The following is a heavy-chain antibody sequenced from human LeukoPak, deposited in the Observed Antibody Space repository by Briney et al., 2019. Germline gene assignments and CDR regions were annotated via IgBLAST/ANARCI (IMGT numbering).Heavy chain of an antibody. CDR1: GDSIRSSTYY. CDR3: ASGGGMIHDY. J-gene: IGHJ4*02. D-gene: IGHD3-10*01. Sequence: PSETLSLTCTVSGDSIRSSTYYWGWIRQPPGKGLEWIGNIYYSGSTYCKASLKSRVTISVDTSKNQFSLKLTSVTATDTAVYYCASGGGMIHDYWGQGTLVTVSS. V-gene: IGHV4-39*01. CDR2: IYYSGST.